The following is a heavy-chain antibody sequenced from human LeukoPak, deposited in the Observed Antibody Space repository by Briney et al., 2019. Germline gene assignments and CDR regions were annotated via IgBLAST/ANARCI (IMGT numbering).Heavy chain of an antibody. CDR2: IGGDGTT. V-gene: IGHV3-23*01. D-gene: IGHD3-10*01. CDR3: AKGPYGLGIYYGMDV. CDR1: GFTFSNCG. Sequence: GGSLRLSCATSGFTFSNCGMSWVRQAPGKGLQWLSVIGGDGTTYYADSVKGRFTVSRDNSENTLYLQMNSLRAEDTAVYYCAKGPYGLGIYYGMDVWGQGTTVTVSS. J-gene: IGHJ6*02.